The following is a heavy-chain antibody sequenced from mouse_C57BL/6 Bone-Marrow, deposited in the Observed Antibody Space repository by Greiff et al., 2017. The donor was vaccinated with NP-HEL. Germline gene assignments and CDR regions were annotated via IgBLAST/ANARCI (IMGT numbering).Heavy chain of an antibody. CDR1: GYSITSGYY. D-gene: IGHD1-2*01. CDR2: ISYDGSN. J-gene: IGHJ3*01. V-gene: IGHV3-6*01. CDR3: ARGGLGYPFAY. Sequence: DVQLQESGPGLVKPSQSLSLTCSVTGYSITSGYYWNWIRQFPGNKLEWMGYISYDGSNNYNPSLKNRISITRDTSKNQFFLKLNSVTTEDTATYYCARGGLGYPFAYWGQGTLVTVSA.